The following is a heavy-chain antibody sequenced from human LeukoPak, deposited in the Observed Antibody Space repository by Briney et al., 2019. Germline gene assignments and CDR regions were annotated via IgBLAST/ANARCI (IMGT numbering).Heavy chain of an antibody. D-gene: IGHD3-3*01. J-gene: IGHJ4*02. Sequence: GGSLRLSRAASGFTFSSYAPSWLRQAAGKGLEGVSAISGSCGSPYYADSVKGRFTISRDNSKNTLHLQMNSLRAEDTAVYSCAKEPASVSGFDYWGQGTLVAVSS. CDR3: AKEPASVSGFDY. CDR2: ISGSCGSP. V-gene: IGHV3-23*01. CDR1: GFTFSSYA.